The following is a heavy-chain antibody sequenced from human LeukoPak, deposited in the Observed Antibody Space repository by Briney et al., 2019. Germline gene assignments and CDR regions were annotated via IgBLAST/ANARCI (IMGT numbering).Heavy chain of an antibody. Sequence: GGSLRLSCAASGFTVSSKYMSWVRQAPGKGLEWVSVIYSGSSTYYADSVKGRFTISRDNSKNTLYIQMNSLRAEDTAVYYCARGCDGSSCGYGMDVWGQGTTVTVSS. CDR3: ARGCDGSSCGYGMDV. CDR1: GFTVSSKY. D-gene: IGHD6-13*01. V-gene: IGHV3-66*01. CDR2: IYSGSST. J-gene: IGHJ6*02.